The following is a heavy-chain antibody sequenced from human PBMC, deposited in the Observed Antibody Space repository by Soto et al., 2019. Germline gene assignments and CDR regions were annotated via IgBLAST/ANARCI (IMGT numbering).Heavy chain of an antibody. CDR3: AREGYCSSTSCYAADY. CDR1: GFTFSSYG. V-gene: IGHV3-33*01. Sequence: QVQLVESGGGVVQPGRSLRLSCAASGFTFSSYGMHWVRQAPGKGLEWVAVIWYDGSNKYYADSVKGRFTISRDNSKNTLYLQMTSLRADDTAVYYCAREGYCSSTSCYAADYWGQGTLVTVSS. J-gene: IGHJ4*02. D-gene: IGHD2-2*01. CDR2: IWYDGSNK.